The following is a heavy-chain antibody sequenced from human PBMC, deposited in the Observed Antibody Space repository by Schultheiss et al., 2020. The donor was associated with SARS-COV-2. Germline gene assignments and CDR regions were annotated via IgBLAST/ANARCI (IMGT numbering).Heavy chain of an antibody. CDR1: GGSISSSSYY. V-gene: IGHV4-39*07. D-gene: IGHD4-17*01. CDR3: ARVRRTVTTGNWFDP. J-gene: IGHJ5*02. CDR2: IYYSGST. Sequence: SETLSLTCTVSGGSISSSSYYWGWIRQPPGKGLEWIGSIYYSGSTYYNSTLKSRVTISVDTSKNQFSLKLSSVTAADTAVYYCARVRRTVTTGNWFDPWGQGTLVTVSS.